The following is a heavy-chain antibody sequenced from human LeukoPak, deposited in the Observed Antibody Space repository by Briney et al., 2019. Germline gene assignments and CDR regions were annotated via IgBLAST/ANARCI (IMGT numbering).Heavy chain of an antibody. CDR1: GYTFTGYY. Sequence: ASVKVSCKASGYTFTGYYMHWVRQAPGQGLEWMGWINPNSGGTNYAQKFQGRVTMTRDTSISTAYMELSRLRSDDTAVYYCARRKYYYDSSGYPFDYWGQGTLVTVSS. V-gene: IGHV1-2*02. J-gene: IGHJ4*02. D-gene: IGHD3-22*01. CDR3: ARRKYYYDSSGYPFDY. CDR2: INPNSGGT.